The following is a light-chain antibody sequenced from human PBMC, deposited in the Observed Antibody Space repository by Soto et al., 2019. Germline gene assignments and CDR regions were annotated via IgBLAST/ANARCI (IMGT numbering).Light chain of an antibody. CDR2: GNT. CDR1: SSNTGAGYD. J-gene: IGLJ2*01. CDR3: QSYDSSLSGYVV. V-gene: IGLV1-40*01. Sequence: QSVLTQPPSVSGAPGQRVTISCTGSSSNTGAGYDVHWYQQLPGTAPKLLIYGNTNRPSGVPDRLSGSKSGTSASLAITGLQAEDEADYYCQSYDSSLSGYVVFGGGTKLTVL.